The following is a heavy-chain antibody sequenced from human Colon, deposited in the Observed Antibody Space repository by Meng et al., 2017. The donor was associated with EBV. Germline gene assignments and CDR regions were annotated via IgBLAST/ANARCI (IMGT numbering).Heavy chain of an antibody. CDR2: IDHRGNT. Sequence: QWQLQQWGAGLLKPSGPLSRSCAVYGGSFRDYYWTWIRHPPGKGLEWIGEIDHRGNTKYNPSLKSRVTISLDTSKKQFSLKVSSVTAADSAVYYCARRGPSGNFSPWSQGALVTVSS. D-gene: IGHD3-10*01. J-gene: IGHJ5*02. CDR3: ARRGPSGNFSP. V-gene: IGHV4-34*01. CDR1: GGSFRDYY.